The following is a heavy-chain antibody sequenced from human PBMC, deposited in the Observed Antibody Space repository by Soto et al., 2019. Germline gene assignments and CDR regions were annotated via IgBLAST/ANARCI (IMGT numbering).Heavy chain of an antibody. CDR3: AKDLYYDILTGYYYYYYGMDV. J-gene: IGHJ6*02. D-gene: IGHD3-9*01. V-gene: IGHV3-30*18. CDR2: ISYDGSNK. CDR1: GSTFSSYG. Sequence: GGSLRLSCAASGSTFSSYGMHWVRQAPGKGLEWVAVISYDGSNKYYADSVKGRFTISRDNSKNTLYLQMNSLRAEDTAVYYCAKDLYYDILTGYYYYYYGMDVWGQGTTVTVSS.